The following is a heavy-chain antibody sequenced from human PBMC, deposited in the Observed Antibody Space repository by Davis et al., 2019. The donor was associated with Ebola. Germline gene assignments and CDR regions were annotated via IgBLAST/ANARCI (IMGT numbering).Heavy chain of an antibody. D-gene: IGHD3-16*01. Sequence: GESLKISCAASGFVFRNYVMSWVRQAPGKGLEWVSTLGTSADTYYADSVKGRFTISRDNSENTVYLQMNSLRAEDTAVYYCAKGVGIYVGYYYYYGMDVWGQGTTVTVSS. CDR3: AKGVGIYVGYYYYYGMDV. CDR1: GFVFRNYV. J-gene: IGHJ6*02. V-gene: IGHV3-23*01. CDR2: LGTSADT.